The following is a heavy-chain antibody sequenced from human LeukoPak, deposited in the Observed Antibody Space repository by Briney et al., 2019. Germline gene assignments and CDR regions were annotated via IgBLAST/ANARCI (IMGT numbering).Heavy chain of an antibody. D-gene: IGHD3-3*01. V-gene: IGHV1-46*01. CDR1: GYTFTSYY. CDR2: INPSGGST. J-gene: IGHJ4*02. CDR3: ARGRPIFGVVISEGDEAY. Sequence: ASVTVSCKASGYTFTSYYMHWVRQAPGQGLEWMGIINPSGGSTSYAQKFQGRVTMTRDTSTSTVYMELSSLRSEDTAVYYCARGRPIFGVVISEGDEAYWGQGTLVTVSS.